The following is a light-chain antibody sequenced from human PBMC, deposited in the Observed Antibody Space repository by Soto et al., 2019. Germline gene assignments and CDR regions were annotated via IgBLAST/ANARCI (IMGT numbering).Light chain of an antibody. CDR3: EACDDSLNGQV. J-gene: IGLJ3*02. CDR1: SSNIGDNA. Sequence: QSVLTQPPSVSGAPGQRVTISCSGSSSNIGDNAVNWYQQHPGKAPKLLIYYDDLLPSGVSDRFSGSKSGTSASLAIIGLQSEDEADYYCEACDDSLNGQVFGAGTKVTVL. V-gene: IGLV1-36*01. CDR2: YDD.